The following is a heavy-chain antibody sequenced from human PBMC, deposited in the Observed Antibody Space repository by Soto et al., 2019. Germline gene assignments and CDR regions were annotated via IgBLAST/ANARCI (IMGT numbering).Heavy chain of an antibody. Sequence: ASVKVSCKISGHTLTELSIHWLRQAPGKGLEWMGGFDPEGDEAIYAQKWHGRVSVSADTITDTAYMELSGLKSDDTAVYYCVTPTPRRGAMLNNINFEVWGQGNQVTVAS. CDR2: FDPEGDEA. D-gene: IGHD3-16*01. V-gene: IGHV1-24*01. CDR1: GHTLTELS. J-gene: IGHJ4*02. CDR3: VTPTPRRGAMLNNINFEV.